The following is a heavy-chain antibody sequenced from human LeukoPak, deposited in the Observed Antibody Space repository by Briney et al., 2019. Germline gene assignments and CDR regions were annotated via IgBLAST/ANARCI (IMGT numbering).Heavy chain of an antibody. CDR1: GGSFSGYY. Sequence: SETLSLTCAVYGGSFSGYYWSWIRQPPGKGLEWIGEIYYSGSTNYNPSLKSRVTISVDTSKNQFSLKLTSVTAADTAVYYCARVSTMVRGVIRRLDYMDVWGKGTTVTVSS. CDR3: ARVSTMVRGVIRRLDYMDV. J-gene: IGHJ6*03. V-gene: IGHV4-34*01. D-gene: IGHD3-10*01. CDR2: IYYSGST.